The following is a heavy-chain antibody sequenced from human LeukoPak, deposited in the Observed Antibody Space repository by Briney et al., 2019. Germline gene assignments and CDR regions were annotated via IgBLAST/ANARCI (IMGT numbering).Heavy chain of an antibody. CDR3: ARGTAQLDY. CDR1: GGSISSSSYY. V-gene: IGHV4-39*07. J-gene: IGHJ4*02. Sequence: KTSETLSLTCTVSGGSISSSSYYWGWIRQPPGKGLEWIGEINHSGSTNYNPSLKSRVTISVDTSKNQFSLKLSSVTAADTAVYYCARGTAQLDYWGQGTLVTVSS. CDR2: INHSGST.